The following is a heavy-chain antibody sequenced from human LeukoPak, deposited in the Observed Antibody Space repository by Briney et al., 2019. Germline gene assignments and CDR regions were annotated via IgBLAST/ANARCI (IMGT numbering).Heavy chain of an antibody. Sequence: SETLTLTCTVSDGSISSYYWSWIRQPPGKGLEWIGYIYTSGSTNYNPSLKSRVTISVDTSKNQFSLKLSSVTAADTAVYYCARRSGSYSGRYYYYMDVWGKGTTVTVSS. CDR3: ARRSGSYSGRYYYYMDV. V-gene: IGHV4-4*09. CDR2: IYTSGST. CDR1: DGSISSYY. D-gene: IGHD1-26*01. J-gene: IGHJ6*03.